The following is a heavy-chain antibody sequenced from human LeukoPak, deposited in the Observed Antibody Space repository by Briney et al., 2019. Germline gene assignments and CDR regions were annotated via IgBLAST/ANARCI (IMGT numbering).Heavy chain of an antibody. CDR1: GFTFTDYA. CDR2: ISGAGGGT. V-gene: IGHV3-23*01. Sequence: PGGSLRLSCAVSGFTFTDYAMTWVRQAPGKGLEWVSGISGAGGGTYYAASVKGRFTISRDNSKNTLYLQMNSLRAEDTAVYYCVRLGWAPRRLRYFSYYFDYWGQGTLVTVSS. J-gene: IGHJ4*02. CDR3: VRLGWAPRRLRYFSYYFDY. D-gene: IGHD3-9*01.